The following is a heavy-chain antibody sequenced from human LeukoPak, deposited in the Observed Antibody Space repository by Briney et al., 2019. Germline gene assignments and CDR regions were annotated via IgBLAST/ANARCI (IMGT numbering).Heavy chain of an antibody. CDR2: IYSGGST. D-gene: IGHD1-26*01. V-gene: IGHV3-66*01. CDR3: ASPNSGSYYSYYYGMDV. J-gene: IGHJ6*02. CDR1: GFTVSSNY. Sequence: GGSLRLSCAASGFTVSSNYMSWVRQAPGKGLEWVSVIYSGGSTYYADSVKGRFTISRDSSKNTLYLQMNSLRAEDTAVYYCASPNSGSYYSYYYGMDVWGRGTTVTVSS.